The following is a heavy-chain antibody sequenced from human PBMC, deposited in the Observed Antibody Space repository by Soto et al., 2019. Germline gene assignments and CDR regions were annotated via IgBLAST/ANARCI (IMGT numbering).Heavy chain of an antibody. Sequence: GESLKISCAASGFTFSDYYMSWIRQAPGKGLEWVSYISSSSSYTNYADSVKGRFTISRDNAKNSLYLQMNSLRAEDTAVYYCARVDSKGYCSSTSCYGIDPWGQGTLVTVSS. J-gene: IGHJ5*02. CDR2: ISSSSSYT. V-gene: IGHV3-11*06. CDR1: GFTFSDYY. D-gene: IGHD2-2*01. CDR3: ARVDSKGYCSSTSCYGIDP.